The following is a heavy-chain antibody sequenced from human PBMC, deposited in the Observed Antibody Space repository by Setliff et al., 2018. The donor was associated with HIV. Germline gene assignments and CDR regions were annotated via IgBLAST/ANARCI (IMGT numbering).Heavy chain of an antibody. CDR1: GYTFTSYG. CDR2: MNPNSGNT. V-gene: IGHV1-8*03. Sequence: ASVMVSCKASGYTFTSYGINWVRQATGQGLEWMGWMNPNSGNTGYAQKFQGRVTITRNTSISTAYMELSSLRSEDTAVYYCARESEVGAGWYFDLWGRGTLVTVSS. CDR3: ARESEVGAGWYFDL. J-gene: IGHJ2*01. D-gene: IGHD1-26*01.